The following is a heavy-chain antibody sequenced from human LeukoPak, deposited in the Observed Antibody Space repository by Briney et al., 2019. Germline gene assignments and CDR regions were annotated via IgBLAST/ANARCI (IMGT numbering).Heavy chain of an antibody. D-gene: IGHD1-7*01. CDR2: IYYSGST. V-gene: IGHV4-39*07. CDR3: ARGPGITGTTDWFDP. CDR1: GGSIGSSSYY. Sequence: SETLSLTCTVSGGSIGSSSYYWGWIRQPPGKGLEWIGSIYYSGSTYYHPSLKSRVTISVDTSKNQFSLKLSSVTAADTAVYYCARGPGITGTTDWFDPWGQGTLVTVSS. J-gene: IGHJ5*02.